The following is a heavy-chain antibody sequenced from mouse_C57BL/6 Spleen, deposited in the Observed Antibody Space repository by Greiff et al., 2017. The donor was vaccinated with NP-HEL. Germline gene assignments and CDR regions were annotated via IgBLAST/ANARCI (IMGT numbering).Heavy chain of an antibody. D-gene: IGHD2-3*01. V-gene: IGHV3-1*01. CDR2: ISYSGST. J-gene: IGHJ1*03. CDR3: ARDGDGYYVGYFDV. CDR1: GYSITSGYD. Sequence: EVKLVESGPGMVKPSQSLSLTCTVTGYSITSGYDWHWIRHFPGNKLEWMGYISYSGSTNYNPSLKSRISITHDTSKNHFFLKLNSVTTEDTATYYCARDGDGYYVGYFDVWGTGTTVTVSS.